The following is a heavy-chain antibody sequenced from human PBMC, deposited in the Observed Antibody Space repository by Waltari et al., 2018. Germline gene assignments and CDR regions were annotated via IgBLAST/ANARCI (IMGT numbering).Heavy chain of an antibody. CDR2: ISSRSYI. J-gene: IGHJ3*02. CDR3: GRDVYGDYVGGGGGAFDI. V-gene: IGHV3-21*01. Sequence: EVQLVESGGGLVKPGGSLRLSCAASGFTLSTYSMNWVRQAPGKGLGWVSSISSRSYISDVDSVKGRFTISRDNAKNSLYRQMNSLRAEDTAVYYCGRDVYGDYVGGGGGAFDIWGQGTMVTVSS. CDR1: GFTLSTYS. D-gene: IGHD4-17*01.